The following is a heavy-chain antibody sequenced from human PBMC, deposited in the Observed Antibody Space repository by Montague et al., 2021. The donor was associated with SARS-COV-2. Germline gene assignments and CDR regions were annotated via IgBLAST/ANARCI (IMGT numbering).Heavy chain of an antibody. CDR3: ARGRPVQGSFRHFDSISSGALDI. CDR1: RGSFSNYY. V-gene: IGHV4-34*01. Sequence: SETLSLTCAVSRGSFSNYYWTWIRQSPGKGLEWIGEINQGGAPNYTPSLKNRVTISLDTSKKQISLKLNSVTVADTAVFFCARGRPVQGSFRHFDSISSGALDIWAQGSLVIVSS. D-gene: IGHD3-9*01. J-gene: IGHJ3*02. CDR2: INQGGAP.